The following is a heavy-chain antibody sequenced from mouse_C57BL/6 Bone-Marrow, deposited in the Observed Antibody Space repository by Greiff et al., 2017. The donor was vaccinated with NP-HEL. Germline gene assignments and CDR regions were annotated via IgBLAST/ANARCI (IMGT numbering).Heavy chain of an antibody. CDR1: GYSFTGYF. J-gene: IGHJ2*01. D-gene: IGHD1-1*01. CDR3: ARQSPYYVFDY. Sequence: VQLQQSGPELVKPGDSVKISCKASGYSFTGYFMNWVMQSHGKSLEWIGRINPYNGDTFYNQKFKGKATLTVDKSSSTAHMELRSLTSEDSAVYYCARQSPYYVFDYWGQGTTLTVSS. CDR2: INPYNGDT. V-gene: IGHV1-20*01.